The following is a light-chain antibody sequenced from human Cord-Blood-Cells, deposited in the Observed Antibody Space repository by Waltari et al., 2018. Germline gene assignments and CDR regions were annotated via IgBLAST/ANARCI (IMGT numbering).Light chain of an antibody. CDR1: QSVSSN. Sequence: EIVMTQSPATLSVSPGQRATLSCRASQSVSSNLAWYQQKPGQAPRPLSYGASTRATGNPARFSGRGSGTGFTLTMSRLQSEDFAVYYCQQDNNWPRTFGQGTKVEIK. CDR3: QQDNNWPRT. J-gene: IGKJ1*01. V-gene: IGKV3-15*01. CDR2: GAS.